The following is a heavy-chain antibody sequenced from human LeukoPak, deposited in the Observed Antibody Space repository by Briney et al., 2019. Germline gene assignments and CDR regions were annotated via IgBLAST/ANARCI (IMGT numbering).Heavy chain of an antibody. CDR1: GGTFSSYA. V-gene: IGHV1-18*01. CDR3: ARDNIVVPAAMGSWFDP. D-gene: IGHD2-2*01. Sequence: ASVKVSCKASGGTFSSYAISWVRQAPGQGLEWMGWISAYNGNTNYAQKLQGRVTMTTDTSTSTAYMELRSLRSDDTAVYYCARDNIVVPAAMGSWFDPWGQGTLVTVSS. J-gene: IGHJ5*02. CDR2: ISAYNGNT.